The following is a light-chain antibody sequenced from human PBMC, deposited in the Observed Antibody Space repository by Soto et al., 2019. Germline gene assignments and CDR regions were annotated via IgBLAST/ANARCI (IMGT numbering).Light chain of an antibody. Sequence: DIQMTQSPSSLSASVGDRVTITCRASQSITYWLAWYQQKPGRAPQLLIYDVFNLQSGVPSRFSGSGSGTEFTLTLISLQPDDSATYYCQQYHSFSFTFGQGTKLEIK. CDR1: QSITYW. J-gene: IGKJ2*01. V-gene: IGKV1-5*01. CDR2: DVF. CDR3: QQYHSFSFT.